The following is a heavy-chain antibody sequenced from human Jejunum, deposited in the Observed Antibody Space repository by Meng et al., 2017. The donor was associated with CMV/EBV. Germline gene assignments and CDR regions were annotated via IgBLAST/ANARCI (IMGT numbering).Heavy chain of an antibody. Sequence: GSFGSNHWWNWVRQSPGKGLEWIGEIYHSGSTNYNPSLKSRVTISVDKSMNQFSLRLSSVTAADTAVYYCARRDYYDSSGYPSLGYWGQGILVTVSS. CDR1: GSFGSNHW. CDR3: ARRDYYDSSGYPSLGY. V-gene: IGHV4-4*02. D-gene: IGHD3-22*01. CDR2: IYHSGST. J-gene: IGHJ4*02.